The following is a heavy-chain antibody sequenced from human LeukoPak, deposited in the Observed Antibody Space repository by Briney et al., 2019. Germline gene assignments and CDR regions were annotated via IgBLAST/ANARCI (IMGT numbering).Heavy chain of an antibody. Sequence: KPSETLSLTCAVYGGSFSGYYWSWIRQPPGKGLEWIGEINHSGSTYYNPSLKSRVTISVDTSKNQFSLKLSSVTAADTAVYYCAREGCSGGSCYYNWFDPWGQGTLVTVSS. J-gene: IGHJ5*02. CDR1: GGSFSGYY. CDR2: INHSGST. CDR3: AREGCSGGSCYYNWFDP. V-gene: IGHV4-34*09. D-gene: IGHD2-15*01.